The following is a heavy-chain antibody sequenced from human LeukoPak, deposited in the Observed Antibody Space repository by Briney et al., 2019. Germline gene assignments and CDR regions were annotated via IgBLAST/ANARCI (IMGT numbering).Heavy chain of an antibody. CDR3: ATESVADDAFDI. CDR2: IYSGGST. V-gene: IGHV3-53*01. D-gene: IGHD6-19*01. CDR1: GFTFSSYA. Sequence: GGSLRLSCAASGFTFSSYAMSWVRQAPGKGLEWVSVIYSGGSTYYADSVKGRFTISRDNSKNTLYLQMNSLRAEDTAVYYCATESVADDAFDIWGQGTMVTVSS. J-gene: IGHJ3*02.